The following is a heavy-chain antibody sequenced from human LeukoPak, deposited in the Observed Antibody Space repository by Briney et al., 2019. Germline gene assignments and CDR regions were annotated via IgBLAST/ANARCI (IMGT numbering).Heavy chain of an antibody. CDR2: IKEDATES. V-gene: IGHV3-7*01. D-gene: IGHD3-10*01. Sequence: GGSLRLSCAASGFTFSSHWMTWIRQAPGKGLEWVAHIKEDATESRSADSVKGRFTISRDNTKNSLFPQLNSLRAEDTAVYYCVRDRGWYHFDLWGQGTLVTVPS. J-gene: IGHJ4*02. CDR3: VRDRGWYHFDL. CDR1: GFTFSSHW.